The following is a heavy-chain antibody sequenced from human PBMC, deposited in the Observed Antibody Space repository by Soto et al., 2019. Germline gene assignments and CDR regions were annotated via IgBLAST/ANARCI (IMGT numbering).Heavy chain of an antibody. CDR3: ARGHSTDCSNGVCSFFYNHEMDV. D-gene: IGHD2-8*01. V-gene: IGHV1-2*04. CDR2: INPKSGGT. Sequence: VKVSCKASGYSFTDYHIHWVRQAPGQGLEWLGRINPKSGGTSTAQKFQGWVTMTRDRSISTVYMELTRLRSDDTAVYFCARGHSTDCSNGVCSFFYNHEMDVWGQGTTVTVSS. CDR1: GYSFTDYH. J-gene: IGHJ6*02.